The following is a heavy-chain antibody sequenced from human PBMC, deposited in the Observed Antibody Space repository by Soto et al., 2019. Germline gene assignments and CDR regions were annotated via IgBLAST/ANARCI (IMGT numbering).Heavy chain of an antibody. CDR1: GFTFGRYW. CDR3: VSDLPSASGRPGGWFDP. CDR2: IRQDGSEK. V-gene: IGHV3-7*01. J-gene: IGHJ5*02. D-gene: IGHD1-26*01. Sequence: PGGSLRLSCAASGFTFGRYWMSWVRQAPGKGLEWVANIRQDGSEKSYVDSVKGRFTISRDNAKNSLYLQMNSLRAEDTAVYFCVSDLPSASGRPGGWFDP.